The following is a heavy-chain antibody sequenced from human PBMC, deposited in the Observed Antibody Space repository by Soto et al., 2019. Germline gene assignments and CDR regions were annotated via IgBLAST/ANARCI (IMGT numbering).Heavy chain of an antibody. CDR1: GGSISSYY. CDR2: IYYSGST. CDR3: AKLAYDASGSTNPHFDY. V-gene: IGHV4-59*03. D-gene: IGHD3-22*01. J-gene: IGHJ4*02. Sequence: SETLSLTXTVSGGSISSYYWSWIRQPPGKGLEWIGYIYYSGSTNYNPSVEGRFTISRDNSKNTLYLQMNSLRPEDTAVYYCAKLAYDASGSTNPHFDYWGQGTPVTVSS.